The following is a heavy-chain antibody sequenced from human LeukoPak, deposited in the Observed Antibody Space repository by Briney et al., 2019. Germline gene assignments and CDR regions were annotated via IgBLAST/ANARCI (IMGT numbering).Heavy chain of an antibody. Sequence: SVKVSCKASGGTFSSYAISWVRQAPGQGLEWMGGIIPIFGTANYAQKFQGRVTITADKSTSTAYMELSSLRSEDTAVYYCARDRGSSSRLNYFDYWVQGTLVTVSS. CDR2: IIPIFGTA. D-gene: IGHD6-13*01. CDR3: ARDRGSSSRLNYFDY. V-gene: IGHV1-69*06. CDR1: GGTFSSYA. J-gene: IGHJ4*02.